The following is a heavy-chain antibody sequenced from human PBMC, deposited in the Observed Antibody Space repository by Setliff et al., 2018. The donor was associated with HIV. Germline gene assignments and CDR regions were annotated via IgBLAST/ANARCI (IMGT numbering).Heavy chain of an antibody. J-gene: IGHJ6*03. CDR1: GASISSSGSY. Sequence: SETLSLTCTVSGASISSSGSYWGWIRQSPGKGLQWIGSIYYNGSPYYNPSLRSRLTLSVDTSKNQFSLRLSSVTAADTAVYYCARQWAERVMDVWGNGTTVTVSS. CDR3: ARQWAERVMDV. CDR2: IYYNGSP. V-gene: IGHV4-39*01. D-gene: IGHD1-26*01.